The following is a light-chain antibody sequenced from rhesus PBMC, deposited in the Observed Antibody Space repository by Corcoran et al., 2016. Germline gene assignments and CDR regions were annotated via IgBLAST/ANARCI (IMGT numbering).Light chain of an antibody. J-gene: IGKJ3*01. CDR1: EKLNNY. V-gene: IGKV1-74*01. CDR3: QYGYGILIT. CDR2: KAS. Sequence: DIQMTQSPSSLSASVGDRVTITCRASEKLNNYLNWYQQKPGKAPKLLIYKASTLQTGVPSRFRVSGSGTYYSFTISSLQPEDVATYYCQYGYGILITFGPGTKLDLK.